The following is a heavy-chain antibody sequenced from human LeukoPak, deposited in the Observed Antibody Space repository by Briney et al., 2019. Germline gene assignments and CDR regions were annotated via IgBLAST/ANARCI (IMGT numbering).Heavy chain of an antibody. CDR1: GGSISSYY. J-gene: IGHJ4*02. D-gene: IGHD6-13*01. CDR3: ATLRRSSSWYVSY. Sequence: SETLSLTCTVPGGSISSYYWSWIRQPPGKGLEWIGYIYYSGSTNYNPSLKSRVTISVDPSKNQFSLKLSSVTAADTAVYYCATLRRSSSWYVSYWGQGTLVTVSS. CDR2: IYYSGST. V-gene: IGHV4-59*01.